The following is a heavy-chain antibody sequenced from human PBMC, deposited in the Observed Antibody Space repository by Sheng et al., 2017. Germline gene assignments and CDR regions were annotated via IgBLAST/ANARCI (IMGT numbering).Heavy chain of an antibody. CDR1: GGTFSSYT. Sequence: QVQLVQSGAEVKKPGSSVKVSCKASGGTFSSYTISWVRQAPGQGLEWMGRIIPILGIANYAQKFQGRVTITADKSTSTAYMELSSLRSEDTAVYYCFAIAAAATSFDYWGQGTLVTVSS. V-gene: IGHV1-69*02. CDR3: FAIAAAATSFDY. CDR2: IIPILGIA. D-gene: IGHD6-13*01. J-gene: IGHJ4*02.